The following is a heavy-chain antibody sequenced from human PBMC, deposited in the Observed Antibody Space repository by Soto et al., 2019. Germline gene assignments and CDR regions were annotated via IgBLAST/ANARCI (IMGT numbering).Heavy chain of an antibody. CDR2: ISYDGSNK. CDR1: GFPFSSYA. Sequence: PGGSLRLSCAGSGFPFSSYAMHLVRQSPGKGLEWVAVISYDGSNKYYADSVKGRFTISRDNSKNTLYLQMNSLRAEETAVYYCARVTYHTSGYLDYWGQGTLVTVSS. CDR3: ARVTYHTSGYLDY. V-gene: IGHV3-30-3*01. D-gene: IGHD3-22*01. J-gene: IGHJ4*02.